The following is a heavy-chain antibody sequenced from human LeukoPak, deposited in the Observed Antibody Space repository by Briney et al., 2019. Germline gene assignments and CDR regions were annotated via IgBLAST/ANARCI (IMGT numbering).Heavy chain of an antibody. CDR1: GFTFSNYW. CDR3: ARPAYTAAYDL. J-gene: IGHJ3*01. V-gene: IGHV3-7*01. CDR2: IKRDGSDK. Sequence: GGSLRLSCAASGFTFSNYWMNWVRQAPGKGLEWVANIKRDGSDKYYVGSVEGRFTISRDNARNSLFLQMNGLRPEDTAVYYCARPAYTAAYDLWGQGTMVTVSS. D-gene: IGHD3-16*01.